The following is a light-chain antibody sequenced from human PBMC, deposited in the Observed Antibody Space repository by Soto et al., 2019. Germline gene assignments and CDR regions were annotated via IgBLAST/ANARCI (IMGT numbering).Light chain of an antibody. J-gene: IGKJ2*01. CDR1: QSVSSSY. V-gene: IGKV3-20*01. CDR3: QQYGSSLMHT. Sequence: EIVLTQSPGTLSLSPGERATLSCRASQSVSSSYLAWYQQKPGQAPRLLIYGASSSATGIPDRFSGSESGRDYTITITRLEPEDFAVYYCQQYGSSLMHTFGQGTKLEIK. CDR2: GAS.